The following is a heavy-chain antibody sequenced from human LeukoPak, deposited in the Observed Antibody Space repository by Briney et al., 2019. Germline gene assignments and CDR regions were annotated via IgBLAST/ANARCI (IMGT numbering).Heavy chain of an antibody. CDR1: GGSISSYY. D-gene: IGHD6-13*01. V-gene: IGHV4-59*01. CDR3: ARDRYSSSWYQSWFDP. J-gene: IGHJ5*02. CDR2: IYYSGST. Sequence: SETLSLTCTVSGGSISSYYWSWIRQPPGEGLEWIGYIYYSGSTNYNPSLKSRVTISVDTSKNQFSLKLSSVTAADTAVYYCARDRYSSSWYQSWFDPWGQGTLVTVSS.